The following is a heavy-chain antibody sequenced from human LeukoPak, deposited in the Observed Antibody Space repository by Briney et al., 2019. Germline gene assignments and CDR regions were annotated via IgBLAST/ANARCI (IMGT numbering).Heavy chain of an antibody. J-gene: IGHJ4*02. CDR2: ISSNGGST. V-gene: IGHV3-64D*09. CDR3: VKGDPRRYSSSWYPFDY. CDR1: GFTFSSYA. D-gene: IGHD6-13*01. Sequence: GGSLRLSCSASGFTFSSYAMHWVRQAPGKGLEYVSAISSNGGSTYYADSVKGRFTISRDNSKNTLYLQMSGLRAEDTAVYYCVKGDPRRYSSSWYPFDYWGQGTLVTVSS.